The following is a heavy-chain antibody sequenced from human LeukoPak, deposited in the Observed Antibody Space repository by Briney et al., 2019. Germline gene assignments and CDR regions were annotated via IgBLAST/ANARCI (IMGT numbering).Heavy chain of an antibody. D-gene: IGHD2-2*01. CDR2: ISAYNGNT. V-gene: IGHV1-18*01. CDR1: GYTFTSYG. J-gene: IGHJ3*02. Sequence: ASVKVSCKASGYTFTSYGIIWVRQAPGQGLEWMGWISAYNGNTNYAQKLQGRVTMTTDTSTSTAYMELRSLRSDNTAVYYCARDRIVVVPAAVDAFDIWGQGTMVTVSS. CDR3: ARDRIVVVPAAVDAFDI.